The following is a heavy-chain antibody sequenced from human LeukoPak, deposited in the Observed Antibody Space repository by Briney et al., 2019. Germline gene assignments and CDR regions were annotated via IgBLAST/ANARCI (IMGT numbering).Heavy chain of an antibody. Sequence: ASVKVSCKASGYTFTNYYMHWVRQAPGQGLEWMGIINPSGGSTSYAQKFQGRVTMTRDMSTSTVYMELSSLRSEDTAVYYCARDLDDYGFDYWGQGTLVTVSS. D-gene: IGHD4-17*01. CDR3: ARDLDDYGFDY. J-gene: IGHJ4*02. CDR2: INPSGGST. V-gene: IGHV1-46*01. CDR1: GYTFTNYY.